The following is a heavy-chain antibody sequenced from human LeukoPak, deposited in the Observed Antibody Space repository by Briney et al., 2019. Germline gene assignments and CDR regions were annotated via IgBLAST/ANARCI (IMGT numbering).Heavy chain of an antibody. CDR2: ISAYNGNT. CDR1: GYTFTSYG. Sequence: GASVKVSCKASGYTFTSYGISGVRQAPGQGLEWRGWISAYNGNTNYAQKLQGRVTMTTDTSTSPAYMELRRPRSDDTAVYYCARASDILTGYYTPSYSYYMDVWGKGTTVTVSS. V-gene: IGHV1-18*01. J-gene: IGHJ6*03. D-gene: IGHD3-9*01. CDR3: ARASDILTGYYTPSYSYYMDV.